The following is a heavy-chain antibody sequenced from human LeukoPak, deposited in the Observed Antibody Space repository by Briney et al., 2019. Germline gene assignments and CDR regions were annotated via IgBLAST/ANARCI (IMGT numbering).Heavy chain of an antibody. CDR1: GGSFSGYY. CDR2: INHSGST. Sequence: AETLSLTCAVYGGSFSGYYWGWIRQPPGKGLEWIGEINHSGSTNYNPSLKSRVIISVATSKSQYSLKLSSVTAADTAVYYCARNSRWLTHDYWGQGTLVTVSS. CDR3: ARNSRWLTHDY. D-gene: IGHD2/OR15-2a*01. V-gene: IGHV4-34*01. J-gene: IGHJ4*02.